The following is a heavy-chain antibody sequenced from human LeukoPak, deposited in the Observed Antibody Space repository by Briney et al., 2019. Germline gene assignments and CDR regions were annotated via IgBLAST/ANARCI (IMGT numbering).Heavy chain of an antibody. CDR1: GFTFSSYA. J-gene: IGHJ5*02. CDR2: IWYDGSSK. CDR3: GRDGTIAAAGADWFDP. Sequence: GRSLRLSCAASGFTFSSYAMHWVRQASGKGLEWVAVIWYDGSSKYYGDSVKGRFTISRDNSKNTLYLQMNSVRAEDTAVYYCGRDGTIAAAGADWFDPWGQGTLVTVSS. D-gene: IGHD6-13*01. V-gene: IGHV3-33*01.